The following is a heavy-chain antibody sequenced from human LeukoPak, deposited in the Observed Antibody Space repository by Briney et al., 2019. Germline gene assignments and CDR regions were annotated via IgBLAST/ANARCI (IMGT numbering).Heavy chain of an antibody. V-gene: IGHV3-48*04. D-gene: IGHD3-10*01. CDR3: ARGFGVDFDY. Sequence: GGSLRLSCAASGFTFSTYGMNWVRQAPGRGLNWVAYISGSDSTVYYADSVRGRFTISRDNAKNSLYLQMNSLRAEDTAVYYCARGFGVDFDYWGQGTLVTVSS. CDR2: ISGSDSTV. CDR1: GFTFSTYG. J-gene: IGHJ4*02.